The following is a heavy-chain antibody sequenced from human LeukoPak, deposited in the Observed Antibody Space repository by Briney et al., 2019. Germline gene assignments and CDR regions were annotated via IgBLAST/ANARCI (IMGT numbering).Heavy chain of an antibody. CDR2: ISAYNGNT. Sequence: ASVKVSCKASGYTFTSYGISWVRQAPGQGLEWMGWISAYNGNTNYAQKLQGRVTMTTDTSTSTAYMELRSLRSDDTAVYYCARGRIVVVPAVESEFDYWGQGTLVTVSS. J-gene: IGHJ4*02. CDR3: ARGRIVVVPAVESEFDY. V-gene: IGHV1-18*04. D-gene: IGHD2-2*01. CDR1: GYTFTSYG.